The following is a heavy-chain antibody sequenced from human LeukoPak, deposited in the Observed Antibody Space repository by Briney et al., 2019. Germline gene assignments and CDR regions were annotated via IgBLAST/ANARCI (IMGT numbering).Heavy chain of an antibody. CDR2: ISSSGSII. CDR3: ASHRYCSSTSCSPAPFDY. V-gene: IGHV3-11*04. CDR1: GFTLSDYY. Sequence: GGSLRLSCAASGFTLSDYYMSWIRQAPGKGLEWVSYISSSGSIIYYADSVKGRFTISRDNAKNSLYLQMNSLRAEDTAVYYCASHRYCSSTSCSPAPFDYWGQGTLVTVSS. D-gene: IGHD2-2*01. J-gene: IGHJ4*02.